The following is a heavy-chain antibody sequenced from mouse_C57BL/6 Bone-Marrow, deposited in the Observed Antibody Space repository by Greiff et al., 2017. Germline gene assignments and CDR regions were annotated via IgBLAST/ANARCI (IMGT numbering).Heavy chain of an antibody. CDR3: ARNPIYYGSSYVDY. V-gene: IGHV2-9-1*01. CDR2: IWTGGGT. CDR1: GFSLTSYA. D-gene: IGHD1-1*01. Sequence: VQRVESGPGLVAPSQSLSITCTVSGFSLTSYAISWVRQPPGKGLEWLGVIWTGGGTNYNSALKSRLSISKDNSKSQVFLKMNSLQTDDTARYYCARNPIYYGSSYVDYWGQGTTLTVSS. J-gene: IGHJ2*01.